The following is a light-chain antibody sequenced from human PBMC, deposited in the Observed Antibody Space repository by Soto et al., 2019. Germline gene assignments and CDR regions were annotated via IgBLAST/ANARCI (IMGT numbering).Light chain of an antibody. Sequence: EIVMTQSPATLSVSPGERATLSCRASQSVSSNLAWYQQKPGQAPRLLIYGASIRATGIPARFSGSGSGTEFTLTISSLQSEDFAVYYCQQYKNWHWTFGQGTKVEIK. J-gene: IGKJ1*01. V-gene: IGKV3-15*01. CDR3: QQYKNWHWT. CDR2: GAS. CDR1: QSVSSN.